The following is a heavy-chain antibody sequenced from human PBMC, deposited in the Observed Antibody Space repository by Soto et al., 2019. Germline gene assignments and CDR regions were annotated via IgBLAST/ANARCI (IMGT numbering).Heavy chain of an antibody. CDR3: ARRYYYDRAASYSPDHDFAY. CDR2: INPGDSDT. Sequence: GESLKISCEASGYSFTSHWIAWVRQMPGKGLEWIGIINPGDSDTKYSPSFQGQVTISADKSIGTAYLQWSSLKASDTAIYYCARRYYYDRAASYSPDHDFAYWGQGTLVTLSS. V-gene: IGHV5-51*01. J-gene: IGHJ4*02. D-gene: IGHD3-22*01. CDR1: GYSFTSHW.